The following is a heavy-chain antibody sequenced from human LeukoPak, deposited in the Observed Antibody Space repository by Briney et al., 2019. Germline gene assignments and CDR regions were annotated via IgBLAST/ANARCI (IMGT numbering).Heavy chain of an antibody. CDR1: GGSISSYY. CDR2: IYYSGST. CDR3: ARDGNIGWLQPFDY. D-gene: IGHD5-24*01. V-gene: IGHV4-59*12. Sequence: KPSETLSLTCTVSGGSISSYYRSWIRQPPGKGLEWIGYIYYSGSTNYNPSLKSRVTISVDTSKNQFSLKLSSVTAADTAVYYCARDGNIGWLQPFDYWGQGTLVTVSS. J-gene: IGHJ4*02.